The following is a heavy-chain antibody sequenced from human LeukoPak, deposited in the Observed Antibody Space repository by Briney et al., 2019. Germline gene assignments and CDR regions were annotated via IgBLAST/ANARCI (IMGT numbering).Heavy chain of an antibody. J-gene: IGHJ4*02. Sequence: PSETLSLTCTVSGGSISSRSYYWDWIRQPPGKGLEWIGTVYYSGTTYYNPSLQSRVTISIDSSKNQFSLKVRSVTAADTAVYSCARRRDQEDYFDYWGQGTLVTVSS. CDR1: GGSISSRSYY. V-gene: IGHV4-39*01. CDR2: VYYSGTT. CDR3: ARRRDQEDYFDY.